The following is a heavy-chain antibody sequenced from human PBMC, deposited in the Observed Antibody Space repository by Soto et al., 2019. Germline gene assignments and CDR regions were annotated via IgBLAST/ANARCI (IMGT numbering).Heavy chain of an antibody. CDR3: ARRHGYSYGYVDF. V-gene: IGHV5-51*01. Sequence: GESLKISCKAAGYSFTTYWISWVRQMPGKGLEWIGIIHPSDSDITYMPTFEGRVIISADNSISTAYLQWTSLQASDTAKYFCARRHGYSYGYVDFWGQGTLVTVSS. D-gene: IGHD5-18*01. CDR2: IHPSDSDI. J-gene: IGHJ4*03. CDR1: GYSFTTYW.